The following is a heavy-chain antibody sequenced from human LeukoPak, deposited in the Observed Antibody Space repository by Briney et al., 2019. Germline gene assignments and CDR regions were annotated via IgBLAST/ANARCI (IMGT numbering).Heavy chain of an antibody. D-gene: IGHD4-17*01. V-gene: IGHV4-59*11. CDR1: GGSISSHY. J-gene: IGHJ5*02. Sequence: SETLSLTCTVSGGSISSHYWSWIRQPPGKGLEWIGYIYYSGSTNYNPSLKSRATISVDTSKNQFSLKLSSVTAADTAVYYCARVGYGDYVSSGWFDPWGQGTLVTVSS. CDR2: IYYSGST. CDR3: ARVGYGDYVSSGWFDP.